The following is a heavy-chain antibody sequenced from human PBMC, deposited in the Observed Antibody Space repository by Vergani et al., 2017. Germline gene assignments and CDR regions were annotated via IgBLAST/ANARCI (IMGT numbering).Heavy chain of an antibody. Sequence: EVQLLESGGGLVQPGGSLRLSCAASGFTFSSYAMSWVRQAPGKGLEWVSAISGSGGRTYYADSVKGRFTISRDNSKNTLYLQMNSLRAEDTAVYYCARIRQVGATPPDAFDIWGQGTMVTVSS. CDR1: GFTFSSYA. CDR3: ARIRQVGATPPDAFDI. CDR2: ISGSGGRT. J-gene: IGHJ3*02. D-gene: IGHD1-26*01. V-gene: IGHV3-23*01.